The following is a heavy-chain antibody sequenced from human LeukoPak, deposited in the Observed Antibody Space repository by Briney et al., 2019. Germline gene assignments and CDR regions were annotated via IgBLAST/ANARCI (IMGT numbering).Heavy chain of an antibody. D-gene: IGHD3-10*01. CDR1: GFTFSSYS. Sequence: PGGSLRLSCAASGFTFSSYSMNWVRQAPGKGLEWVSSMSSSRGYIDYADSVKGRFTISRDNAKNSLYLQMNSLRAEDTAVYYCARSRGGSGSPNWFDPWGQGTLVTVSS. CDR2: MSSSRGYI. CDR3: ARSRGGSGSPNWFDP. J-gene: IGHJ5*02. V-gene: IGHV3-21*01.